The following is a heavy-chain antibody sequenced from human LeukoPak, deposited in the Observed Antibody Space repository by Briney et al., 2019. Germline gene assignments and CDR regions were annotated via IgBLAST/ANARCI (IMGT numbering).Heavy chain of an antibody. D-gene: IGHD5-18*01. CDR1: GYTFTGYY. CDR2: INPNSGGT. J-gene: IGHJ4*02. Sequence: GASVKVSCKASGYTFTGYYMHWVRQAPGQGLEWMGWINPNSGGTNYAQKFQGWVTMTRDTSISTAYMELSSLRSEDMAVYYCARGRYSYGLDYWGQGTLVTVSS. CDR3: ARGRYSYGLDY. V-gene: IGHV1-2*04.